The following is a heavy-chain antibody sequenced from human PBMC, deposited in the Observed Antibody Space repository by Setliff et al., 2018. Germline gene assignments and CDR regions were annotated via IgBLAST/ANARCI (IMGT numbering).Heavy chain of an antibody. D-gene: IGHD6-13*01. Sequence: GGSLRLSCTASGFSLSHYHMNWVRQAPGKGLEWVSYIHSSSSTISYADSVKGRFTISRDNAKNSLYLQMNSLRAEDTAVYYCARDRDAGTPGRSWFDPWGQGTLVTVS. CDR3: ARDRDAGTPGRSWFDP. V-gene: IGHV3-48*01. J-gene: IGHJ5*02. CDR2: IHSSSSTI. CDR1: GFSLSHYH.